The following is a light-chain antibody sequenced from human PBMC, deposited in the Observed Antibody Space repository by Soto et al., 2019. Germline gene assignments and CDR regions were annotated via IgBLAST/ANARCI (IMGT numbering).Light chain of an antibody. CDR3: QQYGYSPIT. V-gene: IGKV3-20*01. Sequence: EIVLTQSPGTLSLSPGERASLSCRASQFLSSYLAWYQHKPGQAPRLLIYAASSRATGSPDRFSGGGSGTDFTLTISRLEPEDFAVYYCQQYGYSPITFGQGTRLEIK. CDR2: AAS. J-gene: IGKJ5*01. CDR1: QFLSSY.